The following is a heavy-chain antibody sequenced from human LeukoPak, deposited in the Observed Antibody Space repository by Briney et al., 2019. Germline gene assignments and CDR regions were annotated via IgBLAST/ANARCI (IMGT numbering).Heavy chain of an antibody. CDR1: GFTFSSYG. Sequence: GGSLRLSCAASGFTFSSYGMSWVRQAPGKGLEWVSAISGSGGSTYYADSVKGRFTISRDNAKNSLYLQMNSLRAEDTAVYYCARYPDYDSSGYNYYYYYMDVWGKGTTVTISS. J-gene: IGHJ6*03. CDR2: ISGSGGST. D-gene: IGHD3-22*01. V-gene: IGHV3-23*01. CDR3: ARYPDYDSSGYNYYYYYMDV.